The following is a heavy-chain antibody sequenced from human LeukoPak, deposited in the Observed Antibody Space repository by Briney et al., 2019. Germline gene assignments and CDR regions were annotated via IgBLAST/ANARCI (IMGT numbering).Heavy chain of an antibody. J-gene: IGHJ4*02. CDR3: ARAQIAAAGFDY. CDR1: GGSISNYY. D-gene: IGHD6-13*01. Sequence: SETLSLTCTVSGGSISNYYWSWIRQPPGKGLEWIGEINHSGSTNYNPSLKSRVTISVDTSKNQFSLKLSSVTAADTAVYYCARAQIAAAGFDYWGQGTLVTVSS. CDR2: INHSGST. V-gene: IGHV4-34*01.